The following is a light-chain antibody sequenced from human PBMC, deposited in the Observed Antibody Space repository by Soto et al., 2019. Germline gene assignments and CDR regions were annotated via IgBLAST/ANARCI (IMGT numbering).Light chain of an antibody. Sequence: QSALTQPRSVSGSPGQSVTISCTGTSSDVGGYNYVSWYQQHPGEAPKLMIYDVSKRPSGVPDRFSGSKSGNTASLTISGLQAEDEADYYCCSSAGSYSYVFGTGTTLTVL. CDR1: SSDVGGYNY. CDR3: CSSAGSYSYV. J-gene: IGLJ1*01. CDR2: DVS. V-gene: IGLV2-11*01.